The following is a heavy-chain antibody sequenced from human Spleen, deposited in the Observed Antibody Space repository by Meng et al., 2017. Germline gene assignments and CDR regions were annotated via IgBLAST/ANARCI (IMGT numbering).Heavy chain of an antibody. V-gene: IGHV4-34*01. CDR2: INHSGHT. D-gene: IGHD4-23*01. J-gene: IGHJ4*02. CDR3: ARLTPAIDY. CDR1: GGSFSDYS. Sequence: QVQLQQWGAGLLKPSETLSLTCAVYGGSFSDYSWTWIRQTPGKGLEWIGDINHSGHTNYNPSLKSRLTISVDTAKNQISLKLSSVTAADTAVYYCARLTPAIDYWGQGTLVTVSS.